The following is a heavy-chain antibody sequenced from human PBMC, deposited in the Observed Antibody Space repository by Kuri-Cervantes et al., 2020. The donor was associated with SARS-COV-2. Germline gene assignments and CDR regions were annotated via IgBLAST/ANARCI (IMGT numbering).Heavy chain of an antibody. CDR2: IYYSGST. J-gene: IGHJ6*02. CDR3: ARAGVGDFWSGYYGMDV. D-gene: IGHD3-3*01. V-gene: IGHV4-31*02. Sequence: LSCIFYAGRISSGGYYWSWIRQHPGNGLEWIGYIYYSGSTYYNPSLKSRVTISVDTSKNQFSLKLSSVTAADTAVYYFARAGVGDFWSGYYGMDVWGQGTTVTVSS. CDR1: AGRISSGGYY.